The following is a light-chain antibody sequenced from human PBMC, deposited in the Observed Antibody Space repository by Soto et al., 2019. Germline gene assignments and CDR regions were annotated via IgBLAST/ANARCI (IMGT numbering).Light chain of an antibody. Sequence: TQSPGTLSLSPGESATLSCRASQTVSITYLTWYQQKPGQAPRLLIYGASTRATGIPARFSGSGSGTEFILTISSLQSEDFAVYYCQQYDIWPPTFGQGTKVDI. J-gene: IGKJ1*01. CDR3: QQYDIWPPT. CDR1: QTVSITY. V-gene: IGKV3-15*01. CDR2: GAS.